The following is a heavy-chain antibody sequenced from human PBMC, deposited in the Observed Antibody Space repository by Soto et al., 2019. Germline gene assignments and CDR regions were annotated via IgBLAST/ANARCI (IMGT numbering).Heavy chain of an antibody. CDR3: ARGQTLGYCSGGSCVTFDY. V-gene: IGHV4-59*12. CDR2: IYYSGST. J-gene: IGHJ4*02. D-gene: IGHD2-15*01. CDR1: GGSISSYY. Sequence: SETLSLTCTVSGGSISSYYWSWIRQPPGKGLEWIGYIYYSGSTYYNPSLKSRVTISVDTSKNQFSLKLSSVTAADTAVYYCARGQTLGYCSGGSCVTFDYWGQGTLVTVSS.